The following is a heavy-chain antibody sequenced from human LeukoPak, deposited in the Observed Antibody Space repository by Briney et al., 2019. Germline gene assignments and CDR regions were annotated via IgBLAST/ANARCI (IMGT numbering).Heavy chain of an antibody. CDR1: GFTFSSYW. Sequence: GGSPRLSCVASGFTFSSYWMYWVRQAPGKGLVWVSRINSDGSITSYADSVKGRFTISRDNAKNTLYLQMNSLRAEDTAVYYCARGRIAGAGSFDYWGQGTLVTVSS. V-gene: IGHV3-74*01. D-gene: IGHD1-26*01. CDR3: ARGRIAGAGSFDY. CDR2: INSDGSIT. J-gene: IGHJ4*02.